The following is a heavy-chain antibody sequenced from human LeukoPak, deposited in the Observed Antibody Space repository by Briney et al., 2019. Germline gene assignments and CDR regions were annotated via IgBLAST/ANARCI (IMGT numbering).Heavy chain of an antibody. J-gene: IGHJ5*02. Sequence: ASVKVSCKTSGYPFTTWEINWVRQAAGQGLEWMGWVHPNSGSTAYAQKSQGRVTMTRDTSISTAYMELSGLRFGDTAVYFCARGPRNDPWGQGTLVTVSS. V-gene: IGHV1-8*01. CDR3: ARGPRNDP. D-gene: IGHD1-14*01. CDR1: GYPFTTWE. CDR2: VHPNSGST.